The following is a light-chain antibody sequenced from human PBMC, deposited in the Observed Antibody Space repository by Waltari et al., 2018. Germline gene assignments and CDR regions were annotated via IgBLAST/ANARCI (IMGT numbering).Light chain of an antibody. Sequence: DIQMTQSPSSLSASVGDRVTITCRASRRVSTHLNWYQQKPGKGPKLLIYAASTLQSGVPSRFSGSGSGTEFTLTISSLQPEDFVSYYCQQHDSYPLTFGGGTKVEIK. CDR1: RRVSTH. CDR2: AAS. V-gene: IGKV1-17*01. CDR3: QQHDSYPLT. J-gene: IGKJ4*01.